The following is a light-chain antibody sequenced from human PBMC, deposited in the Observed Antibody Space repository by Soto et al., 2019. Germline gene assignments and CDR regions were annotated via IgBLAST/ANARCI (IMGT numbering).Light chain of an antibody. CDR3: QQSYSTSWT. CDR2: DAS. V-gene: IGKV1D-12*01. J-gene: IGKJ1*01. Sequence: DIQLTQSPSSVSASVGDRVTITCRASQGISSWLAWYQQKLGKAPNLLIYDASTLQSGVPSRFSGSGSGTDFTLTISSLQPEDFATYYCQQSYSTSWTFGQGTKVDIK. CDR1: QGISSW.